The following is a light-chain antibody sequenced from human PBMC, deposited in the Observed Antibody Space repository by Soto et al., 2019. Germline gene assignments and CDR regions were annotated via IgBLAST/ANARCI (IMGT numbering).Light chain of an antibody. CDR2: DAS. V-gene: IGKV1-5*01. CDR1: QSISSW. Sequence: DIQMTQSPSTLSASVGDRVTITCRANQSISSWLAWYQQKPGKAPKLLIYDASSLESGVPSRFSGSGSGTEFTLTINRLQPDDFTTHYCQQYNSYWTFGQGTKVDIK. CDR3: QQYNSYWT. J-gene: IGKJ1*01.